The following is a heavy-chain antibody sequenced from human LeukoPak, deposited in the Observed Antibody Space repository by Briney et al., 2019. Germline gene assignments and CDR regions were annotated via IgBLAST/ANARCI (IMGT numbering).Heavy chain of an antibody. V-gene: IGHV3-7*01. CDR3: ARHSTWAPFDY. Sequence: GGSLRLSCAASGFTFSSYWMSWVRQAPGKGLEWVANIKQDGSEKYYVDSVRGRFTISRDNAKNSLYLKMNSLRAEDTAVYYCARHSTWAPFDYWGQGTLVTVSS. CDR1: GFTFSSYW. D-gene: IGHD1-26*01. CDR2: IKQDGSEK. J-gene: IGHJ4*02.